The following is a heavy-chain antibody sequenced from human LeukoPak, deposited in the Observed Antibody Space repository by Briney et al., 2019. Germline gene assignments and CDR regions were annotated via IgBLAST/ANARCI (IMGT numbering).Heavy chain of an antibody. Sequence: GGSLRLSCAAPGFTFSSYGMHWVRQAPGKGLEWVAIISYDGSNEYYADSVKGRFTISRDNSKNTLYLQMNSLRAADTAVYYCARTVSSSRYYDSSGFYNRWAFDYWGQGTLVTVSS. CDR2: ISYDGSNE. D-gene: IGHD3-22*01. J-gene: IGHJ4*02. V-gene: IGHV3-30*19. CDR3: ARTVSSSRYYDSSGFYNRWAFDY. CDR1: GFTFSSYG.